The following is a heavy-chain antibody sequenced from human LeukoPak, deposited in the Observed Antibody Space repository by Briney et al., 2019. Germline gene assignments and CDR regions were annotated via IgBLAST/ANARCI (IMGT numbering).Heavy chain of an antibody. CDR2: IYSGGST. CDR3: ARDLHYDSSGYYSIGAFDI. J-gene: IGHJ3*02. D-gene: IGHD3-22*01. Sequence: GGSLRLSCAASGFTVSSNYMSWVRQAPGKGLEWVSVIYSGGSTYYADSVKGRFTISRDNSKNTLYLQMNSLRAEDTAVYYCARDLHYDSSGYYSIGAFDIWGQGTMVTVSS. V-gene: IGHV3-53*01. CDR1: GFTVSSNY.